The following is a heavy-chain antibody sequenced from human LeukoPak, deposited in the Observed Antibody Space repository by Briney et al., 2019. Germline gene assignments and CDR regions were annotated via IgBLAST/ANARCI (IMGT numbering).Heavy chain of an antibody. CDR2: IYYSGST. CDR1: GGSISSYY. Sequence: SETLSLTCTVSGGSISSYYWSWIRQPPGKGLEWIGYIYYSGSTNYNPSLKSRVTISVDTSKNQFSLKLSSVTAADTAVYYCARARYVNSFYAFDIWSQGTLVTVSS. J-gene: IGHJ3*02. CDR3: ARARYVNSFYAFDI. V-gene: IGHV4-59*08. D-gene: IGHD3-9*01.